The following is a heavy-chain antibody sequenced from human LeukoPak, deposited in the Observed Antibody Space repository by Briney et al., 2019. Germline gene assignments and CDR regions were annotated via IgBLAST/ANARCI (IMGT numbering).Heavy chain of an antibody. CDR1: GFTFSSYS. J-gene: IGHJ4*02. CDR3: ARDHLSGYDFDY. V-gene: IGHV3-21*01. Sequence: GGSLRLSCAASGFTFSSYSMNWVRQAPGKGLEWVSSISSSSSYIYYADSVKGRFTISRDNAKNSLYLQMNSLRAEDTAVYYCARDHLSGYDFDYGGQGTLVTVSS. D-gene: IGHD5-12*01. CDR2: ISSSSSYI.